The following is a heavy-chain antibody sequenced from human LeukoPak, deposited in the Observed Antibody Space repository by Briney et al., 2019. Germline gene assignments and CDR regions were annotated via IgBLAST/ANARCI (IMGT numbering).Heavy chain of an antibody. CDR1: AFTFSSYA. J-gene: IGHJ2*01. D-gene: IGHD6-19*01. V-gene: IGHV3-23*01. Sequence: PGGSLRLSCAASAFTFSSYAMSWVRQAPGKGLEWVSGVSGSGGSTYYADSVKGRFTISRDNSKDTLYPQMNSLRVEDTAEYYCAKTLRESSGREYFDLWGRGTLVTVSS. CDR2: VSGSGGST. CDR3: AKTLRESSGREYFDL.